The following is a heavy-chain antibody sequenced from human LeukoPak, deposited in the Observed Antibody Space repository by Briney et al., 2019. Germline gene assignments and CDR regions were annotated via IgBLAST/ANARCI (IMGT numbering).Heavy chain of an antibody. Sequence: GGSLRLSCAASGFTFSSYWMSWVRQAPGKGLEWVANIKKDGSEKYYVDSVKGRFTISRDNAKTSLYLQMNSLRAEDTAVYYRARDLSGVTGYTYGRGIDYWGQGTLVTVSS. CDR2: IKKDGSEK. J-gene: IGHJ4*02. D-gene: IGHD5-18*01. V-gene: IGHV3-7*01. CDR1: GFTFSSYW. CDR3: ARDLSGVTGYTYGRGIDY.